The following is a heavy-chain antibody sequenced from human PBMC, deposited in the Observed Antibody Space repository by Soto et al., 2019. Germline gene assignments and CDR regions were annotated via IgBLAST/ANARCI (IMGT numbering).Heavy chain of an antibody. CDR1: GGTFSGYA. CDR2: IIPLLGIT. D-gene: IGHD1-20*01. Sequence: QAQLMQSGAEVKKPGSSVKVSCRASGGTFSGYAINWVRQAPGQGLEWMGGIIPLLGITDYGQKFQGRITIAADEYTGTAYMDLRGLRSEDTAVYYCARDPRSITGTTSSEDFQHWGQGTPVSVSS. V-gene: IGHV1-69*01. J-gene: IGHJ1*01. CDR3: ARDPRSITGTTSSEDFQH.